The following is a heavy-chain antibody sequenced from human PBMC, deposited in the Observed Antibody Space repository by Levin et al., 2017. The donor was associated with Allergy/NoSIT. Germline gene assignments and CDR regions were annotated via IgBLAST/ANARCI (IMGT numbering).Heavy chain of an antibody. V-gene: IGHV4-39*01. CDR3: ASNSGYYYYYYMDV. J-gene: IGHJ6*03. D-gene: IGHD6-25*01. CDR1: GGSISSSSYY. CDR2: IYYSGST. Sequence: PSETLSLTCTVSGGSISSSSYYWGWIRQPPGKGLEWIGSIYYSGSTYYNPSLKSRVPISVDTSKNQFSLKLSSVTAADTAVNYCASNSGYYYYYYMDVWGKGTTVTVSS.